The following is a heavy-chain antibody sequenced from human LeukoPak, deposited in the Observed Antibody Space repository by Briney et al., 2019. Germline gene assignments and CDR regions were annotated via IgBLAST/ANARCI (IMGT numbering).Heavy chain of an antibody. CDR1: RGSISSSSYY. D-gene: IGHD6-13*01. Sequence: SETLSLTCSVSRGSISSSSYYWGWIRQPLGKGLEWIGNIYNSGSTYYNPSLKSRVTISVDTSKNQFSLKLSSVTAADTAVYYCARQAYSSNLGWFDPWGQGTLVTVSS. CDR2: IYNSGST. CDR3: ARQAYSSNLGWFDP. J-gene: IGHJ5*02. V-gene: IGHV4-39*01.